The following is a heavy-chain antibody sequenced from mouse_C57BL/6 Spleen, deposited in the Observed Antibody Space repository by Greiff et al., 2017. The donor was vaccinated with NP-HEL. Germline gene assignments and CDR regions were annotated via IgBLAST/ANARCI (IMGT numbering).Heavy chain of an antibody. J-gene: IGHJ2*01. CDR2: ISSGGSYT. CDR3: ARHDTTIDY. CDR1: GFTFSSYG. D-gene: IGHD1-1*01. Sequence: EVHLVESGGDLVKPGGSLKLSCAASGFTFSSYGMSWVRQTPDKRLEWVATISSGGSYTYYPDSVKGRFTIFRDNAKNTLYLQMSSLKSEDTAMYYCARHDTTIDYWGQGTTLTVSS. V-gene: IGHV5-6*01.